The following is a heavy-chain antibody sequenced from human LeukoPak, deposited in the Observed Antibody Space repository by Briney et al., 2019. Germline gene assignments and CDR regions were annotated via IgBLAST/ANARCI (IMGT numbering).Heavy chain of an antibody. D-gene: IGHD4-17*01. CDR2: ISYDGSNK. V-gene: IGHV3-30*03. CDR3: ARDTTVTFFDY. J-gene: IGHJ4*02. CDR1: GFTFSSYG. Sequence: GGSLRLSCAASGFTFSSYGMHWVRQAPGKGLEWVAVISYDGSNKYYADSVKGRFTISRDNAKNSLYLQMNSLRAEDTAVYYCARDTTVTFFDYWGQGTLVTVSS.